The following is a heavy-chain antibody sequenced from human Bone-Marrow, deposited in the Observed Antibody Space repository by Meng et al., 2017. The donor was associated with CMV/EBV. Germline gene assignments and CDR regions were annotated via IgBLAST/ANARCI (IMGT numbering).Heavy chain of an antibody. CDR1: GYTFTTYD. J-gene: IGHJ5*02. CDR2: MNPNSGNT. CDR3: AGRGVAARRGSWFDP. D-gene: IGHD6-6*01. V-gene: IGHV1-8*01. Sequence: ASVKVSCKASGYTFTTYDIDWVRQATGQGLEWMGWMNPNSGNTGYAQKFEGRVTMTRNTAISTAYMELSSLGSEDTAVYYCAGRGVAARRGSWFDPWGQGTPVTVSS.